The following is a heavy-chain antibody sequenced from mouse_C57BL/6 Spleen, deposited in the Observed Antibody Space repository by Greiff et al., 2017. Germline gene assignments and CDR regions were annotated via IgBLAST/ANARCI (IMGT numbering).Heavy chain of an antibody. CDR3: ARDGFAD. J-gene: IGHJ3*01. CDR1: GYTFTGYW. CDR2: ILPGSGST. Sequence: QVQLQQSGAELMKPGASVKLSCKASGYTFTGYWIEWVKQRPGHGLEWIGEILPGSGSTNYNAKFKGKATFTADTSSNTAYMQLSSLTTEDSAIFNSARDGFADWGKGTLVTVSA. V-gene: IGHV1-9*01.